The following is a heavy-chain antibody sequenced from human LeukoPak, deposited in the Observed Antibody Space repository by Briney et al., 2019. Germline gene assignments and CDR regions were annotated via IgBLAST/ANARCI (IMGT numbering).Heavy chain of an antibody. Sequence: PGGSLRLSCAASGFTFSSFGMNWVRQAPGKGLEWISYISISSSTIYYADSVKGRFTISRDNAKNSLYLQMNSLRAEDTAVYYCARVHGGYPLDYWGKGTLVTVSS. J-gene: IGHJ4*02. CDR1: GFTFSSFG. CDR3: ARVHGGYPLDY. V-gene: IGHV3-48*01. CDR2: ISISSSTI. D-gene: IGHD2-15*01.